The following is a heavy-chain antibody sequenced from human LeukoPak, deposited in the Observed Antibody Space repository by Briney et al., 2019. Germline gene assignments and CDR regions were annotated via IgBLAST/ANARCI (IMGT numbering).Heavy chain of an antibody. CDR3: ARVAYYYDSSGYYYVFDY. D-gene: IGHD3-22*01. CDR1: GGTFSSYA. V-gene: IGHV1-69*05. CDR2: IIPIFGTA. Sequence: SVKVSCKASGGTFSSYAISWVRQAPGQGLEWMGRIIPIFGTANYAQKFQGRVTITTDESTSTAYMELSSLRSEDTAVYYCARVAYYYDSSGYYYVFDYWGQGTLVTVSS. J-gene: IGHJ4*02.